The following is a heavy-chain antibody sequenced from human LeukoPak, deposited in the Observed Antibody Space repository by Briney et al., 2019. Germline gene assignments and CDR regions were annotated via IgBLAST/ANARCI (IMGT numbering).Heavy chain of an antibody. Sequence: GASVKVSCKASGYTFTSYYMHWVRQAHGQGLEWMGIISPSGGSTSYAQKFQGRVTMTRDTSTSTVYMELSSLRSEDTAVYYCARPGYCSGGSCYSDYWGQGTLVTVSS. CDR2: ISPSGGST. CDR1: GYTFTSYY. J-gene: IGHJ4*02. V-gene: IGHV1-46*03. D-gene: IGHD2-15*01. CDR3: ARPGYCSGGSCYSDY.